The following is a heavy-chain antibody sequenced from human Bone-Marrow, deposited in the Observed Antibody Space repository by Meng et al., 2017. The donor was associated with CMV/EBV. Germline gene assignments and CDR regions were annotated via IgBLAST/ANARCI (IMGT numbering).Heavy chain of an antibody. J-gene: IGHJ4*02. Sequence: GESLKISCAASGFTFSSYSMNWVRQAPGKGLEWVSSISSSSSYIYYADSVKGRFTISRDNAKNSLYLQMNSLRAEDTAVYYCARGYSSSSFDYWGQGTLVTFSS. CDR3: ARGYSSSSFDY. V-gene: IGHV3-21*01. CDR2: ISSSSSYI. CDR1: GFTFSSYS. D-gene: IGHD6-6*01.